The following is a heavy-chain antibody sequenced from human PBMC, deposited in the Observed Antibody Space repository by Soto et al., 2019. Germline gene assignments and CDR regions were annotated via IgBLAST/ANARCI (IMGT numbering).Heavy chain of an antibody. J-gene: IGHJ5*02. CDR2: IYYSGST. D-gene: IGHD3-3*01. CDR1: GGSISSGDYY. V-gene: IGHV4-31*03. Sequence: QVQLQESGPGLVKPSQTLSLTCTVSGGSISSGDYYWIWIRQRPGKGLEWIGYIYYSGSTYYNPSLKSRVTISVDTSKNQFSLKPSSVTAADTAVYYCARWWSGSRQGFDPWGHGTLVTVSS. CDR3: ARWWSGSRQGFDP.